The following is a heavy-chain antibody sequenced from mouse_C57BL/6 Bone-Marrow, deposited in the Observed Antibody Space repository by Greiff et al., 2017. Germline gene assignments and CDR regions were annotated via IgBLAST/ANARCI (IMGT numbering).Heavy chain of an antibody. CDR2: IHPNSGST. J-gene: IGHJ4*01. V-gene: IGHV1-64*01. CDR1: GYTFTSYW. Sequence: QVQLQQPGAELVKPGASVKLSCKASGYTFTSYWMHWVKQRPGQGLEWIGMIHPNSGSTNYNEKFKSKATLTVDKSYSTDYMLLSSLTSEDSAVYYCARHYGSSPYYAMDYWGQGTSVTVSS. D-gene: IGHD1-1*01. CDR3: ARHYGSSPYYAMDY.